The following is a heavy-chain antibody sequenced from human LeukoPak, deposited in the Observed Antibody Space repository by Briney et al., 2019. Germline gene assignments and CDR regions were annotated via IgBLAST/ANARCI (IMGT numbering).Heavy chain of an antibody. D-gene: IGHD3-10*01. CDR2: INPNSGGT. CDR3: ARGEVLEYYYGSGKFDP. V-gene: IGHV1-2*02. CDR1: GYTFTCYY. Sequence: ASVKVSCKASGYTFTCYYMHWVRQAPGQGVEWMGWINPNSGGTNYAQKFQGRVTMNRDTSISTAYMELSRLRSDDTAVYYCARGEVLEYYYGSGKFDPWGQGTLVTVSS. J-gene: IGHJ5*02.